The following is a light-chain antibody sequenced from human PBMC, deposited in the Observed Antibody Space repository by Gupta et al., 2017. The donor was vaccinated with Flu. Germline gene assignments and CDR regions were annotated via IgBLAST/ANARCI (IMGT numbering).Light chain of an antibody. CDR1: QSVLYSSSNKNY. V-gene: IGKV4-1*01. CDR2: WAS. Sequence: DIVMTQSPDSLAVSLGERATINCKSSQSVLYSSSNKNYLAWFQQKPGQPPTLLISWASIRESGVPDRCSGSGSGTDFTLTISSLQVEDVAIYYCQQYYTTAPTFGGGTRVEIK. J-gene: IGKJ4*01. CDR3: QQYYTTAPT.